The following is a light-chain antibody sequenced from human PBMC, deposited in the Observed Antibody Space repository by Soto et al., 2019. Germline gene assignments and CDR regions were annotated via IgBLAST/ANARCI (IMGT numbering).Light chain of an antibody. V-gene: IGLV2-8*01. CDR3: SSYAGSNNLYV. CDR1: SSDVGGYNY. Sequence: QSALTQPPSASGSPGQSVTISCTGTSSDVGGYNYVSWYQQHPGKAPKLMIYDVSKRPPGVPDRFSGSKSGNTASLTVSGLQAEDEADYYCSSYAGSNNLYVFGAGTKLTVL. CDR2: DVS. J-gene: IGLJ1*01.